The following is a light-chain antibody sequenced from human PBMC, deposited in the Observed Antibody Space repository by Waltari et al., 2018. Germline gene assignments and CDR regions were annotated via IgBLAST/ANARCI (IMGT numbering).Light chain of an antibody. CDR3: QQYGSSPPYT. CDR1: QSIGTH. J-gene: IGKJ2*01. Sequence: EILMTQSPATLSLSPGERATLSCRASQSIGTHLAWYQQKLGQAPRLLMFAASTRAPGIPARFSGSGSGTDFTLTISRLEPEDFAVYYCQQYGSSPPYTFGQGTKLEIK. V-gene: IGKV3-20*01. CDR2: AAS.